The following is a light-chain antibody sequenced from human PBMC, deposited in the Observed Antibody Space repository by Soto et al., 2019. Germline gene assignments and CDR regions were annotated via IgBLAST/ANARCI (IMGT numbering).Light chain of an antibody. CDR3: CSYAGSYTDV. J-gene: IGLJ1*01. CDR2: DIT. CDR1: SSDVGGYTY. Sequence: QSALTQPRSVSGSPGQSVTISCTGTSSDVGGYTYVSWYQQRPGIAPKLIIYDITKRPSGVPDRFSGSKSGNTASLTISGLQAEDEADYYCCSYAGSYTDVFGTGTKLTVL. V-gene: IGLV2-11*01.